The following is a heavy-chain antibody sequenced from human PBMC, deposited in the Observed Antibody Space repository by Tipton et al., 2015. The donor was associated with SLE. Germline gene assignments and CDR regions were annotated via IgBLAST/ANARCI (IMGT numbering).Heavy chain of an antibody. D-gene: IGHD2-15*01. Sequence: TLSLTCTVSSGSITSHYWSWIRQPPGKELEWIGHIYYSGSTNYNPSLRSRVTISVDTSKKQISLKLSSVTAADTAVYYCARGELLLGYLDDWGQGTLVTVSS. CDR3: ARGELLLGYLDD. CDR2: IYYSGST. V-gene: IGHV4-59*11. J-gene: IGHJ4*02. CDR1: SGSITSHY.